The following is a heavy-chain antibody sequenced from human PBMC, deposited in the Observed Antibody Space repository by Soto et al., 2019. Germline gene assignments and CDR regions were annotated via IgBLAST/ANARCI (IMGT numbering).Heavy chain of an antibody. CDR1: GYSFTTYG. CDR2: ISGYSGNT. D-gene: IGHD3-9*01. Sequence: ASVEVSCKASGYSFTTYGISWVRQAPGQGLEWMGWISGYSGNTYYAQKFQGRVTMTTDTSTSTAFMELRSLRSDDPAVYYCARAGYDTFTAYSTWGQGTLVTVSS. J-gene: IGHJ5*02. V-gene: IGHV1-18*01. CDR3: ARAGYDTFTAYST.